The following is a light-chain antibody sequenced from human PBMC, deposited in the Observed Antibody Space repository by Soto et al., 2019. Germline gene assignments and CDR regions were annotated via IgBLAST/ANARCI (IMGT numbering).Light chain of an antibody. Sequence: SYELTQAPSVSVAPGQTATITCEGHKSGSKSVHWYQQQPGQAPVLVVYEDTARPSGIPERFSGSNSGNTATLTINRVEAGDEADYYCQVWDSSDDHRSWVCGGGTQLTVL. CDR2: EDT. CDR1: KSGSKS. J-gene: IGLJ3*02. CDR3: QVWDSSDDHRSWV. V-gene: IGLV3-21*02.